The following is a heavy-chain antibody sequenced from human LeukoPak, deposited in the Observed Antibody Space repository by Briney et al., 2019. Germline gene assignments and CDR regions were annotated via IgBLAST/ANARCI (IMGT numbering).Heavy chain of an antibody. Sequence: GGSLRLSCTASGFAFDEHGMTWVRQVPGKGLEWVSGINWSGGSTGYADPLRGRFTISRDNAKNSLYLQMDSLRAEDTALYYCARAPTTSPFYFDYWGQGTLVTVSS. CDR2: INWSGGST. V-gene: IGHV3-20*04. D-gene: IGHD2-2*01. J-gene: IGHJ4*02. CDR1: GFAFDEHG. CDR3: ARAPTTSPFYFDY.